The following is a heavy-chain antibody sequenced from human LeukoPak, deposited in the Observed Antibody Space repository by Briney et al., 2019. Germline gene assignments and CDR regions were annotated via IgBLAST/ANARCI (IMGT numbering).Heavy chain of an antibody. Sequence: LSLTCTVSGGSISSSSYYWGWIRQAPGKGLEWVSHISSSGSTIYYAEPVKDRFTISRDNAKNSLFLQMNSLRTEDTAVYYCARDGGNSYFDYWGQGTLVTVSS. CDR1: GGSISSSSYY. J-gene: IGHJ4*02. CDR3: ARDGGNSYFDY. V-gene: IGHV3-11*01. D-gene: IGHD4-23*01. CDR2: ISSSGSTI.